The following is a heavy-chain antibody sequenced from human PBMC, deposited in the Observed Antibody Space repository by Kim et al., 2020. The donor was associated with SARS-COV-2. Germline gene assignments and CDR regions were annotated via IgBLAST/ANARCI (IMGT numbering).Heavy chain of an antibody. CDR1: GYTFDDYG. V-gene: IGHV1-18*01. D-gene: IGHD4-17*01. CDR2: ISTYNGNT. Sequence: ASVKVSCKASGYTFDDYGVSWVRQAPGQGLEWMGWISTYNGNTKYAQNLQGRVTMTSDTSTSTVYMEVRGLRSDDTAVYYCARVPYGDYRGYFDYWGQGT. J-gene: IGHJ4*02. CDR3: ARVPYGDYRGYFDY.